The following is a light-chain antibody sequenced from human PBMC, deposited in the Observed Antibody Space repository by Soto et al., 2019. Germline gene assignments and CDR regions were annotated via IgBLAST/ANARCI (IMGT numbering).Light chain of an antibody. CDR1: SSDVGDNY. J-gene: IGLJ1*01. Sequence: QSALAQPPSASGSTGQSVTISCTGTSSDVGDNYVSWYQQHLGKAPKLIIYEVTLRPSGVPDRFSGSKSGNTASLTVSGLQADDEADYYCIAYAGSNTFVFGTGTKLTVL. V-gene: IGLV2-8*01. CDR3: IAYAGSNTFV. CDR2: EVT.